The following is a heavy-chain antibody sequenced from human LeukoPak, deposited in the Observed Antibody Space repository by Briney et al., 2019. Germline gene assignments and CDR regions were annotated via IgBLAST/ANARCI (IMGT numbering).Heavy chain of an antibody. V-gene: IGHV3-30*18. CDR2: ISYEESNN. CDR3: AKMIAAEPFDY. CDR1: GFTFSRYG. J-gene: IGHJ4*02. D-gene: IGHD6-13*01. Sequence: QSGGSLRLSCAASGFTFSRYGMHWARQARGKGLEWVAVISYEESNNYYADYVKGRFTISRENSKNTLYLQVNSLTAEDTAVYTCAKMIAAEPFDYWGQGTLVTVSS.